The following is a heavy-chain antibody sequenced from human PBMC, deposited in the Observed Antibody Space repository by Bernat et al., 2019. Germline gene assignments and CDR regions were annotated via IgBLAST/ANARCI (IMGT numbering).Heavy chain of an antibody. V-gene: IGHV3-48*03. Sequence: EVQLLESGGGLVQPGGSLRLSCAASGFTFSSYGMNWVRQAPGKGLEWVSYITGSSSTVYYADSVKGRFTISRDNAKNSLSLQMNSLRAEDTAVYYCAREVPYFYYWGQGTLVTVSS. J-gene: IGHJ4*02. CDR3: AREVPYFYY. CDR2: ITGSSSTV. CDR1: GFTFSSYG.